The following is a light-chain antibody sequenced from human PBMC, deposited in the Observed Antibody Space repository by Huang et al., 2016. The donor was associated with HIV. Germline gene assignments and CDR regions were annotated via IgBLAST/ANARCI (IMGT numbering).Light chain of an antibody. CDR2: GAS. CDR1: QSVSIN. V-gene: IGKV3-15*01. J-gene: IGKJ4*01. Sequence: EIVMTQSPATLSVSPGERVSLSCRASQSVSINLAWYQQKPGQAPRLLIYGASPRATGIPARFSGSGSGTEFTLTISSLQSEDFAVYYCQQYNDWPPLTFGGGTKVEIK. CDR3: QQYNDWPPLT.